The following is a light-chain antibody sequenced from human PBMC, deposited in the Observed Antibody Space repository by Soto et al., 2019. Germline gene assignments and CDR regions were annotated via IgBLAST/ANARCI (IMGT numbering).Light chain of an antibody. CDR2: EVS. CDR3: SSYTSISTWV. V-gene: IGLV2-14*01. CDR1: SSAVGGYNY. Sequence: QSALTQPASVSGSPGQSITISCTGTSSAVGGYNYVSWYQQHPGKAPKLMIYEVSNRPSGVSNRFSGSKSGNTASLTISGLQAEDEADYYCSSYTSISTWVFGGGTKLTVL. J-gene: IGLJ3*02.